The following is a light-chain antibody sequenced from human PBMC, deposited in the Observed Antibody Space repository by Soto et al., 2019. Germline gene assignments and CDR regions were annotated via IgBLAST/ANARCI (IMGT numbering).Light chain of an antibody. V-gene: IGLV2-14*01. J-gene: IGLJ1*01. CDR2: EVN. CDR1: STDVGGYKY. CDR3: SSFSSSSTPYV. Sequence: QSVLTQPASVSGSPGQSITISCTGTSTDVGGYKYVSWYQQHPGTAPKLMIFEVNGRPSGVSDRFSGSKSGNTASLTISGLQPEDEADYYGSSFSSSSTPYVFGTGTKVTVL.